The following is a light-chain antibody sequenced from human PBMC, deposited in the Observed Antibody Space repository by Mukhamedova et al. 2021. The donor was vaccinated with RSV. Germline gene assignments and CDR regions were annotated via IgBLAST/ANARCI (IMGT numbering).Light chain of an antibody. J-gene: IGKJ2*01. CDR2: WAS. CDR3: QQYYSTPPYT. CDR1: VLYSSNNKNY. Sequence: VLYSSNNKNYLAWYQQKPGQPPKLLIYWASTRESGVPDRFSGSGSGTDFTLTISSLQAEDVAVYYCQQYYSTPPYTFGQGTKLEI. V-gene: IGKV4-1*01.